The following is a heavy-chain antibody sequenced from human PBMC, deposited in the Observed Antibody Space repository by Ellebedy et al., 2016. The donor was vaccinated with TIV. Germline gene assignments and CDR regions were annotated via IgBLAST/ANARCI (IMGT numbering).Heavy chain of an antibody. CDR1: GGSISSSSYY. J-gene: IGHJ4*02. V-gene: IGHV4-39*07. CDR3: ARDAGIAAAGTDS. Sequence: SETLSLXXTVSGGSISSSSYYWGWIRQPPGKGLEWIGSIYYSGSTYYNPSLKSRVTISVDTSKNQFSLKLSSVTAADTAVYYCARDAGIAAAGTDSWGQGTLVTVSS. CDR2: IYYSGST. D-gene: IGHD6-13*01.